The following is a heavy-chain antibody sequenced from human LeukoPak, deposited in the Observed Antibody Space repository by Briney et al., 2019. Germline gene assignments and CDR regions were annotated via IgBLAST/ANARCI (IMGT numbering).Heavy chain of an antibody. Sequence: SVKVSCKASGGTFSSYAISWVRQAPGQGLEWMGVIIPIFGTANYAQKFQGRVTITADESTSTAYMELSSLRSEDTAVYYCARGSYYDILTGYYHYWGQGTLVTVSS. V-gene: IGHV1-69*01. J-gene: IGHJ4*02. CDR2: IIPIFGTA. CDR1: GGTFSSYA. D-gene: IGHD3-9*01. CDR3: ARGSYYDILTGYYHY.